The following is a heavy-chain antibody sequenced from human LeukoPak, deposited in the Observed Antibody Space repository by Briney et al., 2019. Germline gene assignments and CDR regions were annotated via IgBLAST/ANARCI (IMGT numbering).Heavy chain of an antibody. J-gene: IGHJ4*02. D-gene: IGHD3-10*01. V-gene: IGHV1-46*01. Sequence: ASVKVSCKASGYTFTSYYMHWVRQAPGQGLEWMGIINPSGGSTRYAQKFQGRVTITADESTSTAYMELSSLRSEDTAVYYCARVALYGSGSYSGNYFDYWGQGTLVTVSS. CDR3: ARVALYGSGSYSGNYFDY. CDR1: GYTFTSYY. CDR2: INPSGGST.